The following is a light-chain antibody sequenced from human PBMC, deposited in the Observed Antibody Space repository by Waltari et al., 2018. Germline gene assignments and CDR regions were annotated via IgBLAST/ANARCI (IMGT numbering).Light chain of an antibody. CDR2: NDG. J-gene: IGLJ3*02. V-gene: IGLV3-27*01. CDR3: YSATDNNLRV. CDR1: LLSTKY. Sequence: SYELTQPSSVSVSPGQTARITCPGDLLSTKYARWFQPRPGQAPVLVIDNDGERPPGIPERFSGSSSGTTVILTISGAQVEDEADYYCYSATDNNLRVFGGGTKLTVL.